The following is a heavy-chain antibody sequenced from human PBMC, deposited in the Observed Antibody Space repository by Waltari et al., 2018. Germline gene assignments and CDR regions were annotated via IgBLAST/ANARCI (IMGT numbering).Heavy chain of an antibody. CDR1: GFTFSSYA. Sequence: EVQLLESGGGLVQPGGSLRLSCAASGFTFSSYAMSWVRQAPGKGLEWVSAISGSGGSTYYADAGKGRFTISRDNSKNQFSLKLSSVTAADTAVYYCARSSYSGARYNWFDPWGQGTLVTVSS. D-gene: IGHD5-18*01. CDR3: ARSSYSGARYNWFDP. V-gene: IGHV3-23*01. J-gene: IGHJ5*02. CDR2: ISGSGGST.